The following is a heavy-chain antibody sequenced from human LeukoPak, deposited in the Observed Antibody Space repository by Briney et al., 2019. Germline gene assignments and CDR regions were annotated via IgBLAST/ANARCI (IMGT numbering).Heavy chain of an antibody. D-gene: IGHD1-26*01. V-gene: IGHV1-46*01. Sequence: GASVKVSCKASGYTFTGYYMHWVRQAPGQGLEWMGIINPSGGSTSYAQKFQGRVTMTRDMSTSTDYMELSSLRSEDTAVYYCARDQSGEWELVSGWWFDPWGQGTLVTVSS. J-gene: IGHJ5*02. CDR1: GYTFTGYY. CDR3: ARDQSGEWELVSGWWFDP. CDR2: INPSGGST.